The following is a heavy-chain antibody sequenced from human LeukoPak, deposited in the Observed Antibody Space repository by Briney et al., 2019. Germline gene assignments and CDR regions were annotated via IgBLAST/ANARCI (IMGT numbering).Heavy chain of an antibody. Sequence: GGSLRLSCAASGFTFSSYGMHWVRQAPGKGPEWVAFIRYDGSNKYYADSVKGRFTISRDNSKNTLYLQMNSLRAEDTAVYYCARPYGGFGELFPFDYWGQGTLVTVSS. CDR2: IRYDGSNK. D-gene: IGHD3-10*01. J-gene: IGHJ4*02. V-gene: IGHV3-30*02. CDR1: GFTFSSYG. CDR3: ARPYGGFGELFPFDY.